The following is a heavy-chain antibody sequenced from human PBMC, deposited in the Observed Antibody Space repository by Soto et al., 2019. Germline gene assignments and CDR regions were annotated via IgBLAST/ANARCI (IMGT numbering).Heavy chain of an antibody. Sequence: GESLKISCKGSGYSFTSYWIGWVRQMPGKGLEWMGIIYPGDSDTRYSPSFQGQVTISADKSISTAYLQWSGLKASDTAMYYCVSEGVGSSGWYYGLDVWGQGTTVTVSS. V-gene: IGHV5-51*01. J-gene: IGHJ6*02. CDR2: IYPGDSDT. CDR1: GYSFTSYW. D-gene: IGHD6-19*01. CDR3: VSEGVGSSGWYYGLDV.